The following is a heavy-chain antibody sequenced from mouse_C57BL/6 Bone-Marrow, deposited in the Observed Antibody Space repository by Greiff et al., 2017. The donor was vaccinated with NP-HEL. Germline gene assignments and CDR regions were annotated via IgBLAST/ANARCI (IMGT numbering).Heavy chain of an antibody. CDR1: GYTFTDYY. Sequence: VQLQQSGAELVRPGASVKLSCKASGYTFTDYYINWVKQRPGQGLEWIARIYPGSGNTYYNEKFKGKATLTAEKSSSTAYMQLSSLTSEDSAVYFCARRGANWGFDYWGQGTTLTVSS. D-gene: IGHD4-1*01. CDR2: IYPGSGNT. J-gene: IGHJ2*01. V-gene: IGHV1-76*01. CDR3: ARRGANWGFDY.